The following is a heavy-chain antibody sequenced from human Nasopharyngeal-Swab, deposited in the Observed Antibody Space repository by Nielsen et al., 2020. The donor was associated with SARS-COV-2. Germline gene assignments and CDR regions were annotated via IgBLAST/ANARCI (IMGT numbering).Heavy chain of an antibody. CDR2: ISAYNGNT. V-gene: IGHV1-18*04. CDR3: ARVGRGFNFDY. J-gene: IGHJ4*02. D-gene: IGHD3-10*01. CDR1: GYTFTSYG. Sequence: GESLKISCKASGYTFTSYGISWVRQAPGQGLEWMGWISAYNGNTNYAQKLQGRVTMTTDTSTSTAYMELRSLRSDDTAVYYCARVGRGFNFDYWGQGTLVTVSS.